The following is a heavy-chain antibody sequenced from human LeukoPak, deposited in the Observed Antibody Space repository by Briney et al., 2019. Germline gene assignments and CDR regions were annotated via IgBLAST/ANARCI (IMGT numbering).Heavy chain of an antibody. Sequence: ASVKISCKASGYTFTSYYIHWVRQAPGQGLEWMGIINPSGGSTDYAQKFQGRVTVTRDTSTSTVYMELSSLRSEDTAIYYCARPLAPAMLNAFDIWGQGTMVTVSS. J-gene: IGHJ3*02. CDR3: ARPLAPAMLNAFDI. CDR2: INPSGGST. D-gene: IGHD2-8*01. CDR1: GYTFTSYY. V-gene: IGHV1-46*01.